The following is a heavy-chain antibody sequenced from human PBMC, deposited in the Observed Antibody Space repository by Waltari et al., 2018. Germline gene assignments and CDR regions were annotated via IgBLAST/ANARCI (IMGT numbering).Heavy chain of an antibody. CDR1: GFTSFTYF. D-gene: IGHD2-21*01. CDR2: SGDGGVYT. V-gene: IGHV3-23*04. J-gene: IGHJ4*02. CDR3: AKGFEDLLPFDH. Sequence: EVQLVESGGGLVQPGGSLRLSCAASGFTSFTYFISWVRQAPGKGLGWSSASGDGGVYTYYADSVEGRFTISRDSAKNTIYLQMNSLRVEDTALYYCAKGFEDLLPFDHWGQGTQVTVSS.